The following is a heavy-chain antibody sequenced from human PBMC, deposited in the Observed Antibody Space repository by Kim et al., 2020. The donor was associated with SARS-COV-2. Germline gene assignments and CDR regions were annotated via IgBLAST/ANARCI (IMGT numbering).Heavy chain of an antibody. CDR3: ARVEQRSTPSRVVLNWFDP. V-gene: IGHV4-4*02. CDR2: IYHSGST. J-gene: IGHJ5*02. Sequence: SETLSLTCAVSGGSISSSNWWSWVRQPPGKGLEWIGEIYHSGSTNYNPSLKSRVTISVDKSKNQFSLKLSSVTAADTAVYYCARVEQRSTPSRVVLNWFDPWGQGTLVTVSS. D-gene: IGHD6-25*01. CDR1: GGSISSSNW.